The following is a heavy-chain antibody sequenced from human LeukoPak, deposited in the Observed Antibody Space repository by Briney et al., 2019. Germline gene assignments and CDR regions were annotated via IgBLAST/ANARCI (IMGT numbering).Heavy chain of an antibody. J-gene: IGHJ2*01. V-gene: IGHV3-21*01. CDR3: ARDFPSGIGDYDWYFDL. CDR2: ISRGSSYI. CDR1: GFMFNKYS. D-gene: IGHD3-22*01. Sequence: GGSLRLSCTASGFMFNKYSVNWVRQAPVKELEWVSSISRGSSYIYYADSVKGRFTISRDNAKNSLYLQMNSLRVDDTAVYYCARDFPSGIGDYDWYFDLWGRGILVTVSS.